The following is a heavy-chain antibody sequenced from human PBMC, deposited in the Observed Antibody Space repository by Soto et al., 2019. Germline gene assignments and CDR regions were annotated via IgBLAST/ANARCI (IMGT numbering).Heavy chain of an antibody. CDR1: GGSISSYY. J-gene: IGHJ5*02. CDR3: ARLRYYYGSPGFDP. CDR2: IYYSGST. V-gene: IGHV4-59*08. D-gene: IGHD3-10*01. Sequence: PSETLSLTCTVSGGSISSYYWSWIRQPPGKGLEWIGYIYYSGSTNYNPSLKSRVTISVDTSKNQFSLKLSSVTAADTAVYYCARLRYYYGSPGFDPWGQVTLVSVS.